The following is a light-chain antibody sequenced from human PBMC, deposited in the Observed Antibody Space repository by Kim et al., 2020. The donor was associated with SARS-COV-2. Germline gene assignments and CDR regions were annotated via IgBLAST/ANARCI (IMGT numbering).Light chain of an antibody. CDR1: QSISSW. J-gene: IGKJ2*01. V-gene: IGKV1-5*01. CDR3: QQYDSYST. Sequence: DIQMTQSPSTLSAAVGDRVTITCRASQSISSWLAWYQQKPGKAPKLLIYDASNLESGVPSRFSGSGSGTEFTLTTNSLQPGDFATYYCQQYDSYSTFGQGTKLEI. CDR2: DAS.